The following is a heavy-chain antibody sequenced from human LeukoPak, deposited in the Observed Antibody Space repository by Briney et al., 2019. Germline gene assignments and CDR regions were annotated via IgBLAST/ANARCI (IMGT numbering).Heavy chain of an antibody. CDR3: ASGCSSTSCYPAPVPFDY. CDR1: GGTFSSYA. Sequence: SVKVSCKASGGTFSSYAISWVRQAPGQGLEWMGGIIPIFGTANYAQKSQGRVTITADESTSTAYMELSSLRSEDTAVYYCASGCSSTSCYPAPVPFDYWGQGTLVTVSS. J-gene: IGHJ4*02. D-gene: IGHD2-2*01. V-gene: IGHV1-69*13. CDR2: IIPIFGTA.